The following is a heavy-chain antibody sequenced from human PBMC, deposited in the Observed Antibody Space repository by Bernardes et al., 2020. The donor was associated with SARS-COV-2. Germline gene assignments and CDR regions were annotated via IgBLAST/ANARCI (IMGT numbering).Heavy chain of an antibody. Sequence: SETLSLTCTVSGGSISSNSFYWGWIRQPPGKGLEWIGSGFHSGNTYYNPSLKSRVTVSVDTSNNQFSLKLTSVTAADTAVYYCARRDGGTSFTRFDYWGQGTLVTVSS. J-gene: IGHJ4*02. D-gene: IGHD1-26*01. V-gene: IGHV4-39*01. CDR1: GGSISSNSFY. CDR3: ARRDGGTSFTRFDY. CDR2: GFHSGNT.